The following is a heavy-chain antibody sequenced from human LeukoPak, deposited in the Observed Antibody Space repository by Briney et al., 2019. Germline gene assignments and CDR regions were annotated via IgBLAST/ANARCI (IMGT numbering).Heavy chain of an antibody. CDR1: GFTVSSNY. J-gene: IGHJ4*02. CDR3: ARALVIAALFDY. V-gene: IGHV3-66*01. CDR2: IYSGGST. Sequence: GGSLRLSCAASGFTVSSNYMSWVRQAPGKGLEWVSVIYSGGSTFYADSVKGRFTISRDNSKNTVYLQMDSLRAEDTAVYCCARALVIAALFDYWGQGTLVTVSS. D-gene: IGHD2-15*01.